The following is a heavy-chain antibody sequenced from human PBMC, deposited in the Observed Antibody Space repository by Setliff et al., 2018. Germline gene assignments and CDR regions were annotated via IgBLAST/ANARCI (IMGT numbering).Heavy chain of an antibody. CDR3: TRAAREVVVPPSQKRNDY. D-gene: IGHD2-2*01. J-gene: IGHJ4*02. CDR2: ISGYNGFI. Sequence: GASVKVSCKAFGYTFAKYGTSWVRQAPGQGLEWMGWISGYNGFIIYAQKFQGRVTMTTDTSTNTAYMELRSLRSDDTAMYYCTRAAREVVVPPSQKRNDYWGQGTLVTVSS. V-gene: IGHV1-18*01. CDR1: GYTFAKYG.